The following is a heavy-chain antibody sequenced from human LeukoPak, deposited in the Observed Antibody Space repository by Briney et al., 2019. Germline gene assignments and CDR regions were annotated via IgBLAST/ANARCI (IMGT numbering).Heavy chain of an antibody. CDR1: GYMFTSYA. CDR3: ARGEFICTINTCYASALDS. D-gene: IGHD2-2*01. J-gene: IGHJ4*02. V-gene: IGHV1-18*01. Sequence: ASVKVSCKASGYMFTSYAISWVRQAPGQGLEWMGWIRAHNGDTNHAQQLQGRVTMTTDTSTRTAYMELRSLRSEDTAVYYCARGEFICTINTCYASALDSWGQGTLVTVSS. CDR2: IRAHNGDT.